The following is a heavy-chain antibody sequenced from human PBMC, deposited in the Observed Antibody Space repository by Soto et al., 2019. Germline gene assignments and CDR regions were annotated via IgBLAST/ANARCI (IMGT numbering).Heavy chain of an antibody. Sequence: EVQLVESGGGLVQPGGSLRLSCAASGFTFSDYWMHWVRHAPGKGLEWVSRIKRDGSTTNYADSVKSRFTTSRDNANNTLYLEMNSLRVEDRADYYCARGAINYCCEYVWGKGTTVTVSS. CDR3: ARGAINYCCEYV. CDR2: IKRDGSTT. D-gene: IGHD1-7*01. J-gene: IGHJ6*04. V-gene: IGHV3-74*01. CDR1: GFTFSDYW.